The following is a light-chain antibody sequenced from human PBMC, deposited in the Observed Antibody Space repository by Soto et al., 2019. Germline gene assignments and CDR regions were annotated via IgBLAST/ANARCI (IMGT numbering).Light chain of an antibody. J-gene: IGLJ1*01. CDR1: SSNIGGNS. V-gene: IGLV1-51*01. CDR3: VSWDSSLSAYV. Sequence: QSVLTQPPSVSAAPGLKVTTSCSGSSSNIGGNSVSSYQQLPGTAPKLLIYDDTKRLSGIPDRFSGSKPGTSATLCITGFQTGDEADYYCVSWDSSLSAYVFGTGTKVTV. CDR2: DDT.